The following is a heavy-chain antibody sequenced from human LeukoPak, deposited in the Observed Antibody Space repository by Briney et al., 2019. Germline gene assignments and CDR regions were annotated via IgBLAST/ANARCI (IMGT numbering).Heavy chain of an antibody. Sequence: SETLSLTCTVSGVSISSYYWSWIRQPPGKGLEWIGYIYYSGSTNYNPSLKSRVTISVDTSKNQFSLKLSSVTAADTAVYYCARGRGYSGYDYWFDPWGQGTLVTVSS. CDR3: ARGRGYSGYDYWFDP. D-gene: IGHD5-12*01. CDR2: IYYSGST. J-gene: IGHJ5*02. CDR1: GVSISSYY. V-gene: IGHV4-59*01.